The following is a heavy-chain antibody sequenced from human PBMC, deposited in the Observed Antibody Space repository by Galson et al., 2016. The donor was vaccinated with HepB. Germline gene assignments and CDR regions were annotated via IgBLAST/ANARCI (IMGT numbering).Heavy chain of an antibody. J-gene: IGHJ4*02. V-gene: IGHV3-7*01. Sequence: SLRLSCAASGFTSGDYAMSWVRQAPGKGLEWVAIIKQDGSEKYYVDSVKGRFTISRDNAKKSLYLQMNSLRAEDTAVYYCARVGIGSSWYFDYWGQGTLVTISS. D-gene: IGHD6-13*01. CDR2: IKQDGSEK. CDR1: GFTSGDYA. CDR3: ARVGIGSSWYFDY.